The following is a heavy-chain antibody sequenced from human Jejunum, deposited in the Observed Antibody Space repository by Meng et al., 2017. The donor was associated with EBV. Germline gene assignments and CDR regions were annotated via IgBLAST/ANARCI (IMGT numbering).Heavy chain of an antibody. CDR1: GYIFTSYA. J-gene: IGHJ4*02. D-gene: IGHD1-26*01. CDR3: ARQYSGSTYEY. Sequence: QLQLVQPGPGVKKPGASVKVSCKTSGYIFTSYAISWVRQAPGQGLEWMGWISGYNGDTRYPQKFQGRLTMTTDTSTSTAYLVLTDLRSDDTAIYYCARQYSGSTYEYWGQGTLVTVSS. V-gene: IGHV1-18*01. CDR2: ISGYNGDT.